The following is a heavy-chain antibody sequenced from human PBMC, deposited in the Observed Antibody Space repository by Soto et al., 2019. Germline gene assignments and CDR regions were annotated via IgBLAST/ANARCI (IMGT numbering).Heavy chain of an antibody. Sequence: EVQLLDSGGDLVQPGGSLRLSCAASGFIFSSYAMSWVRQAPGKGLEWVASVSVSGGSTYSTYYADSVRGRLTISRDDSRNTMYLQMSSLRAEDTAIYYRAKNYYFDSWGQGTLVTVSS. CDR1: GFIFSSYA. CDR2: VSVSGGSTYST. CDR3: AKNYYFDS. V-gene: IGHV3-23*01. J-gene: IGHJ4*02.